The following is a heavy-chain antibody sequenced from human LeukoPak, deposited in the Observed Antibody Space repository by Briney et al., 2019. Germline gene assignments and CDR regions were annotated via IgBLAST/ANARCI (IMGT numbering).Heavy chain of an antibody. Sequence: PGGSLRLSCAASGFTFSSYAMSWVRQAPGKGLEWVSAISGRGGSTYYADSVKGRFTISRDNSKDTLYLQMNSLRAEDTAVYYCAKVPHYYDSSGYNDYWGQGTLVTVSS. CDR3: AKVPHYYDSSGYNDY. V-gene: IGHV3-23*01. CDR1: GFTFSSYA. D-gene: IGHD3-22*01. CDR2: ISGRGGST. J-gene: IGHJ4*02.